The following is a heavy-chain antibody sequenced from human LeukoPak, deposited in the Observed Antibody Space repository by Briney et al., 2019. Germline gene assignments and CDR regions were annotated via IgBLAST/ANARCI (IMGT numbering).Heavy chain of an antibody. CDR3: AKDHAPPGNWNYAFDY. D-gene: IGHD1-7*01. J-gene: IGHJ4*02. Sequence: PGRSLRLSCAASGFTFSSHGMHWVRQAPGKGLEWVAVISYDGSNKYYADSVKGRFTISRDNSKNTLYLQMNSLRAEDTAVYYCAKDHAPPGNWNYAFDYWGQGTLVTVSS. CDR1: GFTFSSHG. V-gene: IGHV3-30*18. CDR2: ISYDGSNK.